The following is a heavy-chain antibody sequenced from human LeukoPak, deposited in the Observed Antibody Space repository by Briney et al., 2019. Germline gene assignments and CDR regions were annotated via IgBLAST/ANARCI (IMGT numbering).Heavy chain of an antibody. CDR2: IYHSGST. D-gene: IGHD3-9*01. V-gene: IGHV4-38-2*01. J-gene: IGHJ4*02. CDR1: GYSISSGYY. CDR3: ARQAGYFDWLDY. Sequence: SETLSLTCAVSGYSISSGYYWGWIRQPPGKGLEWIGSIYHSGSTYYNPSLKSRVTISVDTSKNQFSLKLSSVTAADTAVYYCARQAGYFDWLDYWGQGTLATVSS.